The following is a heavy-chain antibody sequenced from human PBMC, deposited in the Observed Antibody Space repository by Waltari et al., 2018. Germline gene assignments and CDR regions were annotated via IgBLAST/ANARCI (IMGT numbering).Heavy chain of an antibody. D-gene: IGHD3-16*01. CDR1: GGSITSTSPY. CDR3: ATYVGASVGTAAFDV. J-gene: IGHJ3*01. V-gene: IGHV4-39*01. CDR2: ISYSGAI. Sequence: QLHLQESGPGLVKASVILSRNCSVSGGSITSTSPYWGWIRQPPGKGLEWRGTISYSGAIYNNPSLKSRLTISVDTSKNQFSLKLSSVTAADTALYYCATYVGASVGTAAFDVWGQGTMVTVSS.